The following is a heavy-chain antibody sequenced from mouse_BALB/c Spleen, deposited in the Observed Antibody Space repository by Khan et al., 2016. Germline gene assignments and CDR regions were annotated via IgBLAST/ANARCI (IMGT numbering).Heavy chain of an antibody. D-gene: IGHD2-14*01. CDR1: GFTFTDYS. V-gene: IGHV9-2-1*01. CDR3: ARRVRWYSDV. Sequence: QIQLVQSGPELKKPGETVKISCKASGFTFTDYSLHWVKQAPGKGLKWMGWIKTETGEPTYADDFKGRFAFSLETSASTAYLQINHLKSEDTATYFCARRVRWYSDVWGAGTTVTVSS. J-gene: IGHJ1*01. CDR2: IKTETGEP.